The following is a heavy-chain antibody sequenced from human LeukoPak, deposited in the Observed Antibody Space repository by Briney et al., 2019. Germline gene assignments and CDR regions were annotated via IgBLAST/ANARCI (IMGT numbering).Heavy chain of an antibody. CDR2: ISGSGGST. Sequence: PGGSQRLSCAASGFTFSSYAMSWVRQAPGKGLEWVSAISGSGGSTYYADSVKGRFTISRDNSKNTLYLQMNSLRAEDTAVYYCAKDRVATTLFDYWGQGTLVTVSS. CDR1: GFTFSSYA. J-gene: IGHJ4*02. D-gene: IGHD5-12*01. V-gene: IGHV3-23*01. CDR3: AKDRVATTLFDY.